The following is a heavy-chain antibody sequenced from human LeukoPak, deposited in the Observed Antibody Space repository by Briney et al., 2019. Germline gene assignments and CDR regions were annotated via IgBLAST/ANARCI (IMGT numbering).Heavy chain of an antibody. CDR1: GGSISSYY. CDR2: IYYSGST. V-gene: IGHV4-59*12. J-gene: IGHJ6*03. CDR3: ARVEGSGTGYYYYMDV. Sequence: SETLSLTCTVSGGSISSYYWSWIRQPPGKGLEWIGYIYYSGSTNYNPSLKSRVTISVDTSKNQFSLKLSSVTAADTAVYYCARVEGSGTGYYYYMDVWGKGTTVTVSS. D-gene: IGHD3-10*01.